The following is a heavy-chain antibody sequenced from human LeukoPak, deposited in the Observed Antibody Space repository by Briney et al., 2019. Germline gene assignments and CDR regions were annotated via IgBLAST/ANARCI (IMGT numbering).Heavy chain of an antibody. J-gene: IGHJ4*02. CDR3: AKPVGKYSSSWYSLGY. CDR1: GFTFSSYG. D-gene: IGHD6-13*01. Sequence: PGGSLRLSCAASGFTFSSYGMHWVRQAPGKGLEWVAVISYDGSNKYYADSVKGRFTISRDNSKNTLYPQMNSLRAEDTAVYYCAKPVGKYSSSWYSLGYWGQGTLVTVSS. V-gene: IGHV3-30*18. CDR2: ISYDGSNK.